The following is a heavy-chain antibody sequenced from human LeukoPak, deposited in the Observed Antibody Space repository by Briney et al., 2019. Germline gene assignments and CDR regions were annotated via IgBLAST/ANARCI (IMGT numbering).Heavy chain of an antibody. V-gene: IGHV3-23*01. Sequence: PGGSLRLSCAASGFTLSTYAMSWVRQAPGKGLEWVSAISGSGGSTYYADSVKGQFSISRDNSKNTLYLQMSSLRAEDTALYYCAARGPYFEYWGQGTLVTVSS. D-gene: IGHD3-10*01. J-gene: IGHJ4*02. CDR2: ISGSGGST. CDR3: AARGPYFEY. CDR1: GFTLSTYA.